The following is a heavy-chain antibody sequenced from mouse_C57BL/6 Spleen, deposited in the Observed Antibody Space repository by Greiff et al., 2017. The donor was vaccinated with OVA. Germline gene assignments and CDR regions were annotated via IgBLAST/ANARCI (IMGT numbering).Heavy chain of an antibody. D-gene: IGHD4-1*01. CDR1: GFTFSSYG. V-gene: IGHV5-6*01. CDR3: ARLWEYYFDY. J-gene: IGHJ2*01. Sequence: EVKLMESGGDLVKPGGSLKLSCAASGFTFSSYGMSWVRQTPDKRLEWVATISSGGSYTYYPDSVKGRSTISRDNAKNTLYLQMSSLKSEDTAMYYCARLWEYYFDYWGQGTTLTVSS. CDR2: ISSGGSYT.